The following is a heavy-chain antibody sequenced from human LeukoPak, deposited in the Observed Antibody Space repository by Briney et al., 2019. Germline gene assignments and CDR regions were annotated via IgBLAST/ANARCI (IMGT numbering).Heavy chain of an antibody. D-gene: IGHD6-19*01. Sequence: ASVKVSCKASGGTFSSYAISWERQAPGQGLEWMGKIIPILGIANNAQKFQGRVTITADKSTSTAYMELSSLRSEDTAVYYCARDGGYSSGWYGRNGMDVWGQGTTVTVSS. CDR1: GGTFSSYA. CDR2: IIPILGIA. CDR3: ARDGGYSSGWYGRNGMDV. V-gene: IGHV1-69*04. J-gene: IGHJ6*02.